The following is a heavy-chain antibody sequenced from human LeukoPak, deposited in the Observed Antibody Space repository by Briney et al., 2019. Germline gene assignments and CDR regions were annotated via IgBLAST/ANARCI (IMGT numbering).Heavy chain of an antibody. J-gene: IGHJ4*02. V-gene: IGHV1-46*01. CDR3: ARDLSSGYQDIDY. D-gene: IGHD3-22*01. CDR1: GYTFTSYY. CDR2: INPSGGST. Sequence: GASVKVSCKASGYTFTSYYMHWVRQAPGQGLEWMGLINPSGGSTSYAQKFQGRVTMTRDMSTSTVYMELSSLRSEDTAVYYCARDLSSGYQDIDYWGQGTLVTVSS.